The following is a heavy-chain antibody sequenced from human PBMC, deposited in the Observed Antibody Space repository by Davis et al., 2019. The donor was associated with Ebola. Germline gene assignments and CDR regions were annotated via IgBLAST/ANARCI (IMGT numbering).Heavy chain of an antibody. J-gene: IGHJ3*02. V-gene: IGHV3-30-3*01. CDR1: GFSFNNYA. CDR3: ARTAGYSSSWFAFDI. CDR2: ISYDGNFK. Sequence: GESLKISCAGSGFSFNNYAMHWVRQAPGKGLEWVAAISYDGNFKFSADSVKGRFTISRDNSQNTVYVQMNSLTTEDTAVYYCARTAGYSSSWFAFDIWGQGTMVTVSS. D-gene: IGHD6-13*01.